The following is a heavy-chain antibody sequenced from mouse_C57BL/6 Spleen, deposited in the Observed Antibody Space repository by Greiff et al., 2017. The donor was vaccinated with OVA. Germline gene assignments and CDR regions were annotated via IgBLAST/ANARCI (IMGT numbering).Heavy chain of an antibody. CDR1: GFTFSSYA. Sequence: EVQGVESGGGLVKPGGSLKLSCAASGFTFSSYAMSWVRQTPEKRLEWVATISDGGSYTYYPDNVKGRVTISRDNAKNNLYLQMSHLKSEDTAMYYCARGYDYDGDAMDYWGQGTSVTVSS. V-gene: IGHV5-4*01. D-gene: IGHD2-4*01. J-gene: IGHJ4*01. CDR3: ARGYDYDGDAMDY. CDR2: ISDGGSYT.